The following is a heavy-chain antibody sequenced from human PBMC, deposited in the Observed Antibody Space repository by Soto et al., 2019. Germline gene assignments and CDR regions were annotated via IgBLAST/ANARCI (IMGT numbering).Heavy chain of an antibody. Sequence: ESGGGLVQPGGSLRLSCAASGFTFGSYWMSWVRQAPGKGLEWVANIKQDGTEKYYVDSVKGRFTISGDNAKNSLYLQMHSLRAEDTAVYYCARFATSPFDYWYFDLWGRGALVTVSS. J-gene: IGHJ2*01. CDR2: IKQDGTEK. V-gene: IGHV3-7*03. CDR3: ARFATSPFDYWYFDL. D-gene: IGHD2-2*01. CDR1: GFTFGSYW.